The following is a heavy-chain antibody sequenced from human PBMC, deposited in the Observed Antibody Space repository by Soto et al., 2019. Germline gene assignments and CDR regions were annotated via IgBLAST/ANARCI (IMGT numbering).Heavy chain of an antibody. Sequence: AASVKVSCKASGYTFSNYCMHWVRQAPGQGLEWMGRVNPGGDGATYAQKFQGRVTMTRDTSTSTVYMELSSLRSEDTAVYYCAGERAAPYTGFDYWGQGTLVTVSS. CDR2: VNPGGDGA. J-gene: IGHJ4*02. CDR3: AGERAAPYTGFDY. D-gene: IGHD3-16*01. V-gene: IGHV1-46*03. CDR1: GYTFSNYC.